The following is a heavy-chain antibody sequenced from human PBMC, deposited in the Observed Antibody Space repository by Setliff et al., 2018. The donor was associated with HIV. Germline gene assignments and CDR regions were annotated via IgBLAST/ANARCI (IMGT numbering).Heavy chain of an antibody. J-gene: IGHJ6*03. CDR2: ISAYNGNT. CDR3: ARDRRAYTLHYYYYYMDV. V-gene: IGHV1-18*04. CDR1: GYTFTGHD. Sequence: ASVKVSCKASGYTFTGHDLHWVRQAPGQGLEWMGWISAYNGNTNYAQKLQGRVTMTTDTSTSTAYMELRSLRSDDTAVYYCARDRRAYTLHYYYYYMDVWGKGTTVTVSS. D-gene: IGHD1-20*01.